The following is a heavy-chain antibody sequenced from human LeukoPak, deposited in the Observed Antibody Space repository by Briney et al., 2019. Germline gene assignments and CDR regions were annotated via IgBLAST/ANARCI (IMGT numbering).Heavy chain of an antibody. Sequence: GGSLRLSCPLSGFIFNNYAMHWVRQPPGKGLGWVSGISWNSGSIDYADSVKGRFTMSRDNAKNSLYLQMNSLRAADTAVYYCAREGRSFDYWGQGTLVTVSS. CDR1: GFIFNNYA. CDR3: AREGRSFDY. J-gene: IGHJ4*02. V-gene: IGHV3-9*01. CDR2: ISWNSGSI.